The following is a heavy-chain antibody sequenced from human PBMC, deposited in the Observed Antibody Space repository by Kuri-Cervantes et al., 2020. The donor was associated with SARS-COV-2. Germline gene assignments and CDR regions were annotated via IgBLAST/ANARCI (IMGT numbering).Heavy chain of an antibody. J-gene: IGHJ4*02. V-gene: IGHV4-30-4*08. CDR1: GYSISSDYY. Sequence: LTCAVSGYSISSDYYWSWIRQPPGKGLEWIGYIYYSGSTYYNPSLKSRVTISVDTSKNQFSLKLSSVTAADTAVYYCARVVLDTATYDYWGQGTLVTVSS. CDR2: IYYSGST. CDR3: ARVVLDTATYDY. D-gene: IGHD5-18*01.